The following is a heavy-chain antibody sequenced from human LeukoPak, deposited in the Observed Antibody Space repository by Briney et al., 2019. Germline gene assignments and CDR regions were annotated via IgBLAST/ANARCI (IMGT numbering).Heavy chain of an antibody. Sequence: SSETLSLTCTVSGGSISSGSYYWSWIRQPAGKGLEWIGRIYTSGSTNYNPSLKSRVTISVDTSKNQFSLKLSSVTAADTAVYYCARGYGDFDYWGQGTLVIVSS. J-gene: IGHJ4*02. D-gene: IGHD4-17*01. CDR1: GGSISSGSYY. V-gene: IGHV4-61*02. CDR2: IYTSGST. CDR3: ARGYGDFDY.